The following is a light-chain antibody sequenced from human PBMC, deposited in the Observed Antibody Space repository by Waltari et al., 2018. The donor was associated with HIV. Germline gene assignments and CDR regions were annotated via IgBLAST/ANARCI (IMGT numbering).Light chain of an antibody. CDR3: MQGSHWLRT. Sequence: DVVVTQSPLSLPVTLGQPASMSCRSSQSLVSSDGTTYVNWSYQRPGPSPRRLIHQVSIRDSGGPDRFIGSGSGTDFTLEISRVVAEDVGVYYCMQGSHWLRTFGQGTKVEIK. J-gene: IGKJ1*01. CDR2: QVS. V-gene: IGKV2-30*01. CDR1: QSLVSSDGTTY.